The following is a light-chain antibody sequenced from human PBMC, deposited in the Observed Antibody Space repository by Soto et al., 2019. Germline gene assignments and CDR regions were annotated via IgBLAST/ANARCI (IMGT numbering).Light chain of an antibody. CDR1: QSVSSY. CDR3: QQRSNGIFT. CDR2: DAS. V-gene: IGKV3-11*01. Sequence: EIVLTQSPATLSLSPGERATLSCRASQSVSSYLAWYQQKPGQAPRLLIYDASNRATGIPARFSGSGSGTDFPLSISSLEPEDFAVYYCQQRSNGIFTCGPGTKVYIK. J-gene: IGKJ3*01.